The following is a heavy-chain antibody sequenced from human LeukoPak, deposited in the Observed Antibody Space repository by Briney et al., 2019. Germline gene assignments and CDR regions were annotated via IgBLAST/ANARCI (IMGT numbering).Heavy chain of an antibody. J-gene: IGHJ3*02. V-gene: IGHV3-23*01. Sequence: GGSLRLSCAASGFTFSSYAMRWVRQAPGKGLEWVSAISGSGGSTYYADSVKGRFTISIDNSKNTLYLQMNSLRAEDMAVYYCASRVSGNSGAFNIWGQGTMVIVSS. CDR1: GFTFSSYA. D-gene: IGHD4-23*01. CDR3: ASRVSGNSGAFNI. CDR2: ISGSGGST.